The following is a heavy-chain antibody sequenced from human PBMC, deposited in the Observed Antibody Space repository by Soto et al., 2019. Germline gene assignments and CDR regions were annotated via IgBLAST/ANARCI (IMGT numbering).Heavy chain of an antibody. Sequence: QLQLVESGGGVVQPGTSLRLSCAPSGFTFSSYGMYWVRQAPGKGLEWVAVVSYDGNNKYYADSVKGRFTNSRDNAKNTLYLQMNSLRAADTAVYYCAKDLGQQLVLNYGMDVWGQGTTVTVSS. CDR3: AKDLGQQLVLNYGMDV. V-gene: IGHV3-30*18. J-gene: IGHJ6*02. CDR2: VSYDGNNK. D-gene: IGHD6-13*01. CDR1: GFTFSSYG.